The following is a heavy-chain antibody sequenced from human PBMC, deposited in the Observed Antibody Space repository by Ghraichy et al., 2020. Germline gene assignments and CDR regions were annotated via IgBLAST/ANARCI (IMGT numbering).Heavy chain of an antibody. CDR3: ARLEWRFDP. CDR1: GFTFSHYY. CDR2: LNKDGSEK. D-gene: IGHD3-3*01. J-gene: IGHJ5*02. Sequence: GGSLRLSCVASGFTFSHYYMTWVRQAPGKGLEWVAHLNKDGSEKYYVDSVKGRFTISRDNAKNSLYLQMNSLRADDTATYYWARLEWRFDPWGQGTLVTVSS. V-gene: IGHV3-7*03.